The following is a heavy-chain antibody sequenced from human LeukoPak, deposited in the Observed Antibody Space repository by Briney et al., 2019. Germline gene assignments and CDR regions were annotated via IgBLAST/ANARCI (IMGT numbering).Heavy chain of an antibody. CDR1: GYTFPTYG. J-gene: IGHJ3*02. Sequence: GASVKVSCKASGYTFPTYGISWVRQAPGQGLEWMGWINSYNGNTNYAQKLQGRVTMTTDTSTSTAYMELRSLRSDDTAVYYCARVTGEPWDAFDIWGQGTMVTVSS. CDR3: ARVTGEPWDAFDI. V-gene: IGHV1-18*01. CDR2: INSYNGNT. D-gene: IGHD3-16*01.